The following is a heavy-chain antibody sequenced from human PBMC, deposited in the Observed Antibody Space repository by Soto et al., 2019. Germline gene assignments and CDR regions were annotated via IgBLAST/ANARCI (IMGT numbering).Heavy chain of an antibody. J-gene: IGHJ5*02. D-gene: IGHD3-22*01. CDR3: AADRRDYCNSSGYRESP. Sequence: PVKVSCKASGFTSTSSAVPWLGKPREQRLEWIGWIDVGSGNTNYEQKFQERVTITRDTSTSTAYMELSSLRSEDTAVYYCAADRRDYCNSSGYRESPWGQGTLVTVSS. V-gene: IGHV1-58*01. CDR2: IDVGSGNT. CDR1: GFTSTSSA.